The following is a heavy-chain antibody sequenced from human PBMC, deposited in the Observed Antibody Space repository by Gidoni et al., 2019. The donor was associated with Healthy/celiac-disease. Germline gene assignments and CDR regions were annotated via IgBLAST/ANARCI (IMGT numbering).Heavy chain of an antibody. CDR1: RFTFADYA. J-gene: IGHJ6*02. Sequence: EVQLVESGGGLVQPGRSLTLSCAASRFTFADYAMHWVRQAPGKGLEWVSGISWNSGSIGYADSVKGRFTISRDNAKNSLYLQMNSLRAEDTALYYCAKDRGEWFGDYYGMDVWGQGTTVTVSS. CDR2: ISWNSGSI. CDR3: AKDRGEWFGDYYGMDV. V-gene: IGHV3-9*01. D-gene: IGHD3-10*01.